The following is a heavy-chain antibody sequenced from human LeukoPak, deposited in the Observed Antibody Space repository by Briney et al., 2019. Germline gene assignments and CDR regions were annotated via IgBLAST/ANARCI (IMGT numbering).Heavy chain of an antibody. Sequence: QPGRSLRLSCAASGFTFDDYAMHWVRQAPGKGLEWVPGISWNSGSIGYADSVKGRFTISRDNAKNSLYLQMNSLRAEDTALYYCAKDLQYYYDSSGSHAFDIWGQGTMVTVSS. CDR1: GFTFDDYA. CDR3: AKDLQYYYDSSGSHAFDI. J-gene: IGHJ3*02. CDR2: ISWNSGSI. V-gene: IGHV3-9*01. D-gene: IGHD3-22*01.